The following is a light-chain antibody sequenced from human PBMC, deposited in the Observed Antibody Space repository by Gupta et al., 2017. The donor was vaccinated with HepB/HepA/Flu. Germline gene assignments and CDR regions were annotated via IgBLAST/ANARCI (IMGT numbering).Light chain of an antibody. J-gene: IGLJ1*01. CDR2: DVS. V-gene: IGLV2-14*03. CDR1: SSDVGAYDY. Sequence: SALTQPASVSGSPGPSLTISCTGSSSDVGAYDYVCWHQQHAGKSPKLIIYDVSGRPSGVSIRFSDSKSDNTASLTISGQEEEDEADYFCESDTTNMIYVFGTGTEVTVL. CDR3: ESDTTNMIYV.